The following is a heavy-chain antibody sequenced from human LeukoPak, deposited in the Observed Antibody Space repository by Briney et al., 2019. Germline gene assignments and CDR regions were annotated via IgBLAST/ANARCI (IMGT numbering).Heavy chain of an antibody. Sequence: GGSLRLSCAASGFTFSSYWMSWVRQAPGKGLEWVANIKQDGSEKYYVDSVKGRFTISRDNAKNSLYLQMNSLRAEDTAVYYCARVGPQNSSSYDYYYYMDVWGKGTTVTISS. CDR3: ARVGPQNSSSYDYYYYMDV. J-gene: IGHJ6*03. D-gene: IGHD6-6*01. CDR1: GFTFSSYW. V-gene: IGHV3-7*01. CDR2: IKQDGSEK.